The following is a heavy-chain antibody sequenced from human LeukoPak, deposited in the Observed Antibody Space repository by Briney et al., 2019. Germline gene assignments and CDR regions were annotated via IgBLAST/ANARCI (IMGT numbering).Heavy chain of an antibody. V-gene: IGHV3-53*01. CDR3: ARATLVRATNPNAFDI. Sequence: GGSLRLSCAASGFTVSSNYVNWVRQAPGKGLEWVSIIFGGGTTNYADSVKGRFTISRDNPKNTLYLQMSSLRVEDTAVYYCARATLVRATNPNAFDIWGQGTMVTVSS. J-gene: IGHJ3*02. D-gene: IGHD1-26*01. CDR2: IFGGGTT. CDR1: GFTVSSNY.